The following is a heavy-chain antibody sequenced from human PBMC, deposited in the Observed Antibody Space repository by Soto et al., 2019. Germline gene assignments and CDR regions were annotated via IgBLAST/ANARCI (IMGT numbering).Heavy chain of an antibody. J-gene: IGHJ6*02. Sequence: QVQLVESGGGVVQPGRSLRLSCAASGFTFSSYAIHWVRQAPGNGLEWVAVISYDGSNKYYADSVKGRFTISRDNSKNTLYLQMHSLRAEDTAVDYCARAMEQWLHFDYYGMDVWVQGTTVTVSS. CDR3: ARAMEQWLHFDYYGMDV. V-gene: IGHV3-30-3*01. CDR2: ISYDGSNK. CDR1: GFTFSSYA. D-gene: IGHD6-19*01.